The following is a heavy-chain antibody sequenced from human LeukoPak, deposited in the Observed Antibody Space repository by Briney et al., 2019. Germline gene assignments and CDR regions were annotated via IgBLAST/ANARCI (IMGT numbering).Heavy chain of an antibody. CDR2: IYYSGSI. D-gene: IGHD2-2*01. J-gene: IGHJ4*02. CDR3: ARVEGFYCSSASCPLDY. Sequence: SETLSLTCTVSGGSISSSSYYWGWIRQPPGKGLEWIGSIYYSGSIYYNPSLKSRVTISVDTSKNQFSLKLSSVTAADTAVYYCARVEGFYCSSASCPLDYWGQGTLVTVSS. V-gene: IGHV4-39*07. CDR1: GGSISSSSYY.